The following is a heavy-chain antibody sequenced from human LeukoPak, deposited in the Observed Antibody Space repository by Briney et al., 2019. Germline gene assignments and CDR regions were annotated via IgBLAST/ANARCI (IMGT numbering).Heavy chain of an antibody. Sequence: GGSLRLSCAASGFTFSSYWMHWVRQAPGKGLEWVSGINWNGGSTGYADSVKGRFTISRDNAKNSLYLQMNSLRAEDTALYYCARDYYDSSGYYGPGGFDYWGQGTLVTVSS. J-gene: IGHJ4*02. CDR1: GFTFSSYW. D-gene: IGHD3-22*01. CDR3: ARDYYDSSGYYGPGGFDY. V-gene: IGHV3-20*04. CDR2: INWNGGST.